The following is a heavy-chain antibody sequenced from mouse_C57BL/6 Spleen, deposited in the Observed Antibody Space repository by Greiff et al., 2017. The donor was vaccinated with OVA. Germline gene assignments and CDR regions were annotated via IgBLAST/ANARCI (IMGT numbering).Heavy chain of an antibody. V-gene: IGHV1-4*01. CDR2: INPSSGYT. D-gene: IGHD4-1*01. CDR1: GYTFTSYT. J-gene: IGHJ4*01. CDR3: ARSGTHAMDY. Sequence: VQLQQSGAELARPGASVKMSCKASGYTFTSYTMHWVKQRPGQGLEWIGYINPSSGYTKYNQKFKDKATLTADKSSSTAYMQLSSLTSEDSAVYYCARSGTHAMDYWGQGTSVTVSS.